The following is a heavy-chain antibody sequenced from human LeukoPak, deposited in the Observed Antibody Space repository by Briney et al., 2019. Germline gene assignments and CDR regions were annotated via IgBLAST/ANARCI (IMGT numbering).Heavy chain of an antibody. D-gene: IGHD2-2*01. V-gene: IGHV3-20*04. CDR3: ARAPITSPFYFDY. J-gene: IGHJ4*02. Sequence: GSLRLSCTASGFAFDEHGLGWVRPVSGKGLEWVFGINWSGGSTGYADPLRGRFTISRDNAKNSLYLQMDSLRAEDTALYYCARAPITSPFYFDYWGQGTLVTVSS. CDR1: GFAFDEHG. CDR2: INWSGGST.